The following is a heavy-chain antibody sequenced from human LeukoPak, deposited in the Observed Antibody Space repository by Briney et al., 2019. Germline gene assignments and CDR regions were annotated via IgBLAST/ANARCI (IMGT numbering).Heavy chain of an antibody. CDR2: IWYDGSNK. CDR3: AKGDFEGAGDDGGDCCFDY. D-gene: IGHD2-21*02. J-gene: IGHJ4*02. V-gene: IGHV3-33*06. Sequence: GRSLRLSCAVSGFTFSSYGMHWVRQAPGKGLEWVAVIWYDGSNKYYADSVKGRFTISRDNSKNTLYLQMNSLRAEDTGVYYCAKGDFEGAGDDGGDCCFDYWGQGTLVTVSS. CDR1: GFTFSSYG.